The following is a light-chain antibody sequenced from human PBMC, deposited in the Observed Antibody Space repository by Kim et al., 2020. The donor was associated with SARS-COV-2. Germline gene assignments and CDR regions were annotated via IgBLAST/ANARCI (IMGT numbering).Light chain of an antibody. CDR2: VNSDGSH. V-gene: IGLV4-69*01. J-gene: IGLJ2*01. Sequence: ASVKLTCTLSSGHSNYAFAGHQQQPKKGPRYLMKVNSDGSHTRGDGIPARFSGSSSGADRFLTISGLHSEDEAEYYCQTWGAGIVVFGGGTQLTVL. CDR1: SGHSNYA. CDR3: QTWGAGIVV.